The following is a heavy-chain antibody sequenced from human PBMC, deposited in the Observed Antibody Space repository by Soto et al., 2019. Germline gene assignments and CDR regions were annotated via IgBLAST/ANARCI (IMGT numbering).Heavy chain of an antibody. V-gene: IGHV1-69*06. J-gene: IGHJ3*02. CDR1: GGTFSSYA. CDR2: IIPIFGTA. Sequence: QVQLVQSGAEVKKPGSSVKVSCKASGGTFSSYAISWVRQAPGQGLEWMGGIIPIFGTANYAQKFQGRVTITADKSTRTAYMELSSLRSEDTAVYYCARWGLGYSYGYGIIAFDIWGQGTMVTVSS. D-gene: IGHD5-18*01. CDR3: ARWGLGYSYGYGIIAFDI.